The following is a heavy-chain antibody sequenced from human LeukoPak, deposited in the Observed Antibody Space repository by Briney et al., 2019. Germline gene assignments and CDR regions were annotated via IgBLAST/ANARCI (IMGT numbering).Heavy chain of an antibody. CDR3: ARDSGSGYFAFDI. CDR2: ISTSSSYI. CDR1: GFTFSSYS. D-gene: IGHD3-22*01. Sequence: GGSLRLSCAASGFTFSSYSMNWVRQAPGKGLEWVSSISTSSSYIYYADSLKGRFTVSRDNAKNSLYLQMNSLRAEDTAVYYCARDSGSGYFAFDIWGQGTMVTVSS. J-gene: IGHJ3*02. V-gene: IGHV3-21*01.